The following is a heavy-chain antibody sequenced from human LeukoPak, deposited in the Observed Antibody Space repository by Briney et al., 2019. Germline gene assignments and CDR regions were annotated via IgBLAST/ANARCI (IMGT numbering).Heavy chain of an antibody. CDR3: VRAHWTYAEI. V-gene: IGHV3-7*01. CDR1: GFTFSTYW. Sequence: GGSLRLSCVLSGFTFSTYWMTCVRQPPGKGLGWVAFIKEDGSQKDHVDSVRGRFTISMNNTKNSLYLQMSSMTADDAAVYYCVRAHWTYAEIWGQGTLVTVSS. J-gene: IGHJ4*02. CDR2: IKEDGSQK. D-gene: IGHD1-1*01.